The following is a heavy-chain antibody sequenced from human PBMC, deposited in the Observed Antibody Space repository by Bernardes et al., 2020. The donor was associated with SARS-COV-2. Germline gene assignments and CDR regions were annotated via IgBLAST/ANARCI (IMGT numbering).Heavy chain of an antibody. CDR1: EFTFSTHS. CDR2: ISDGGFGT. J-gene: IGHJ3*02. CDR3: TGRDRYIQWADAFDI. Sequence: GGSLRLSCTASEFTFSTHSMSWVRQAPGKGLEWVSSISDGGFGTYYSDSLKGRFTISRDNSKNTLYLHMSRLRAQDTAVYYCTGRDRYIQWADAFDIWGQGTVVTVSS. V-gene: IGHV3-23*01. D-gene: IGHD3-16*02.